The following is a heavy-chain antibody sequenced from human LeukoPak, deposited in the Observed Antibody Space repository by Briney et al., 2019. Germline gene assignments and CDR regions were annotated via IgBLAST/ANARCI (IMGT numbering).Heavy chain of an antibody. CDR2: IIPIFGTA. CDR3: ARVNSYQLPAGDDC. V-gene: IGHV1-69*13. CDR1: GYTFTSYA. Sequence: GASVKVSCKASGYTFTSYAISWVRQAPGQGLEWMGGIIPIFGTANYAQKFQGRVTITADESTSTAYMELSSLRSEDTAVYYCARVNSYQLPAGDDCWGQGTLVTVSS. J-gene: IGHJ4*02. D-gene: IGHD2-2*01.